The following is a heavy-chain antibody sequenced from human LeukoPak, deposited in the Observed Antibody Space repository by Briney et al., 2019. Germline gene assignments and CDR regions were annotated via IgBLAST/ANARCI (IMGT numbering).Heavy chain of an antibody. CDR3: ARRRKTSIRYGSGSRGFDY. Sequence: SETLSLTCTVSGGSISSGSYYWSWIRQPAGKGLEWIGRIYSSGSTNYNPSLKSRVTISVDTSKNQFSLKLSSVTAADTAVYYCARRRKTSIRYGSGSRGFDYWGQGTLVTVSS. J-gene: IGHJ4*02. V-gene: IGHV4-61*02. CDR2: IYSSGST. CDR1: GGSISSGSYY. D-gene: IGHD3-10*01.